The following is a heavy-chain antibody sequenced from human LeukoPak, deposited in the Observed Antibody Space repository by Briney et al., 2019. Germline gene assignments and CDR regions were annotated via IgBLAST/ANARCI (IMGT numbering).Heavy chain of an antibody. Sequence: SETLSLTCAVYGGSFSGYYWSWIRQPPGKGLEWIGYIYYSGSTYYNPSLKSRVTISVDTSKNQFSLKLSSVTAADTAVYYCARDGYCTNGVCYPAIDYWGQGTLVTVSS. CDR3: ARDGYCTNGVCYPAIDY. CDR1: GGSFSGYY. D-gene: IGHD2-8*01. J-gene: IGHJ4*02. V-gene: IGHV4-34*09. CDR2: IYYSGST.